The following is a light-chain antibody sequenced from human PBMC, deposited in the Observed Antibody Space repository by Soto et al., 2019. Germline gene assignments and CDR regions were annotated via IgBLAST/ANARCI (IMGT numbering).Light chain of an antibody. Sequence: QSALTQPASVSRSPGQSIPISCTGTSSDVGSYNLVSWYQQHPGKAPKLMIFEVNKRPSGVSNRFSGSKSGNTASLTISGLQAEDEADYYCCSYAGSSAPYVFGTGPKVTVL. CDR1: SSDVGSYNL. V-gene: IGLV2-23*02. J-gene: IGLJ1*01. CDR2: EVN. CDR3: CSYAGSSAPYV.